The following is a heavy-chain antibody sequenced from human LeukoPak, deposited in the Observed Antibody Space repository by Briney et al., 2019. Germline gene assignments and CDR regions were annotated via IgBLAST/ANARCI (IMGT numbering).Heavy chain of an antibody. Sequence: PSETLSLTCTVSGGSISSSSYYWGWIRQPPGKGLGWIGSIYYSGSTYYNPSLKSRVTISVDTSKNQFSLKLSSVTAADTAVYYCARRYATRYSYGYVAYWGQGTLVTVSS. CDR1: GGSISSSSYY. V-gene: IGHV4-39*01. CDR3: ARRYATRYSYGYVAY. J-gene: IGHJ4*02. CDR2: IYYSGST. D-gene: IGHD5-18*01.